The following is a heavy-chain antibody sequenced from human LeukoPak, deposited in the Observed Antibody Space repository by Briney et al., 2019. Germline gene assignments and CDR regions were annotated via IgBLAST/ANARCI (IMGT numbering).Heavy chain of an antibody. Sequence: SETLSLTCTVSGGSISSSSYYWGWIRQPPGKGLEWIGSIYYSGSTYYNLSLKSRVIISVDTSKNQFSLKLSSVTAADTAVYYCARLIVGSSSGDYWGQGTLVTVSS. J-gene: IGHJ4*02. D-gene: IGHD6-6*01. CDR3: ARLIVGSSSGDY. CDR1: GGSISSSSYY. CDR2: IYYSGST. V-gene: IGHV4-39*01.